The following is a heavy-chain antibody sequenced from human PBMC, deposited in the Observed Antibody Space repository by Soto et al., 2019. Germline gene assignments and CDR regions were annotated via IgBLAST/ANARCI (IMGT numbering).Heavy chain of an antibody. V-gene: IGHV4-31*03. CDR1: GGSITSGGYY. J-gene: IGHJ5*02. CDR3: ERGGSTWYGDNWLDP. CDR2: TYYTGIT. D-gene: IGHD6-13*01. Sequence: RLCRTGQVSGGSITSGGYYWSWIRQHPVKGLEWIGYTYYTGITYYNPSLKGRVTISLDTYGSHFSLSLTSVTAADTAIYYCERGGSTWYGDNWLDPWGPGTLVTVYS.